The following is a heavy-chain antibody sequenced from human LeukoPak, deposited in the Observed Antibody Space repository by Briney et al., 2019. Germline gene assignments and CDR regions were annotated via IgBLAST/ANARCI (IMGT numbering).Heavy chain of an antibody. CDR3: AIRQTAVTFSSDY. CDR2: ISCSGRNT. D-gene: IGHD4-17*01. J-gene: IGHJ4*02. V-gene: IGHV3-23*01. Sequence: GGSLTLPCAASGFTFSSYPMRWLRQAPGKALEWVSAISCSGRNTYYADSVKGRFTISRDNSKNTLYLQMKSLRAEDTAVYDCAIRQTAVTFSSDYWGQGTLVTVSS. CDR1: GFTFSSYP.